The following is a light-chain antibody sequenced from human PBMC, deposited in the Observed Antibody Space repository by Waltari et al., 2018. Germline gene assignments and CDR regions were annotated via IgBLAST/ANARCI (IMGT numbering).Light chain of an antibody. CDR1: QTVRTTY. V-gene: IGKV3-20*01. Sequence: EIVLTQSPVTLSLSPGERATLSCRASQTVRTTYFSWYQQKPGQAPTLLIYGASSRATGIPDRFSGSGSGTDFSLTISSLEPEDFAVYYCQQYDISPLTFGGGTKVEIK. CDR3: QQYDISPLT. CDR2: GAS. J-gene: IGKJ4*01.